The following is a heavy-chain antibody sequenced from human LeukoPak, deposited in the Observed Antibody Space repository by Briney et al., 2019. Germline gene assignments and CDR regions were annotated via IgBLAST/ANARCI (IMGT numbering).Heavy chain of an antibody. D-gene: IGHD5-18*01. J-gene: IGHJ4*02. CDR2: ISSNGGST. CDR1: GFTFSSYA. CDR3: VKGMDIAMVSAFDY. Sequence: GGSLRLSCSASGFTFSSYAMHWVRQAPGKGLEYVSAISSNGGSTYYADSVMGRFTISRDNSKNTLYLQMSSLRAEDTAVYYCVKGMDIAMVSAFDYWGQGTLVTVSS. V-gene: IGHV3-64D*09.